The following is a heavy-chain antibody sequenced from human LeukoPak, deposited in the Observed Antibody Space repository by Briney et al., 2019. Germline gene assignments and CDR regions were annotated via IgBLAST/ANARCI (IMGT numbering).Heavy chain of an antibody. J-gene: IGHJ4*02. CDR2: ISWNSGSI. D-gene: IGHD3-9*01. CDR1: GFTFDDYA. CDR3: AKGVNNWLLYISD. Sequence: PGRSLRLSRAASGFTFDDYAMHWVRQAPGKGLEWVSGISWNSGSIGYADSVKGRFTISRDNAKNSLYLQMNSLRAEDTALYYCAKGVNNWLLYISDWGQGTLVTVSS. V-gene: IGHV3-9*01.